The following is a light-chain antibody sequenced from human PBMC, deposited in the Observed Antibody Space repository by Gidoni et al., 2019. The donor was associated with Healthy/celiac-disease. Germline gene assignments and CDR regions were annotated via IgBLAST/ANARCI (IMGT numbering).Light chain of an antibody. V-gene: IGLV1-40*01. Sequence: QSVLPQPPSVSGAPRQRVTISCTGSSSNIGAGYDVHWYQQRPGTATKLLIYGNSNRPSGVRNRFSGAKSGTSASLAITGLQAEDEADYYCKSYDSSLSGYVFGTGTKVTVL. CDR3: KSYDSSLSGYV. CDR2: GNS. CDR1: SSNIGAGYD. J-gene: IGLJ1*01.